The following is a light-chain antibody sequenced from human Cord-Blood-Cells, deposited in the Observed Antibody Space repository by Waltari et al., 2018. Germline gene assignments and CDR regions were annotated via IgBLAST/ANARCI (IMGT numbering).Light chain of an antibody. CDR3: QQYGSSPWT. CDR2: GAS. Sequence: IVLTQSPGTLSLSPGERAHLSCRASQSVSSSYLAWYQQKPGQAPRLLIYGASSRATGIPDRFSGSGSGTDFTLTISRLEPEDFAVYYCQQYGSSPWTFGQGTKVEIK. CDR1: QSVSSSY. V-gene: IGKV3-20*01. J-gene: IGKJ1*01.